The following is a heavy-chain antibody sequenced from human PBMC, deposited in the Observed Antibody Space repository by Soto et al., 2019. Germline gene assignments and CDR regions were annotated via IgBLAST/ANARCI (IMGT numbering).Heavy chain of an antibody. CDR3: ARGGRKADAFDI. Sequence: QVQLVESGGGVVQPGRSLRLSCAASGFTFSSYAMHWVRQAPGKGLEWVAVISYDGSNKYYADSVKGRFTISRDNSKNTLDLQMNSLRAEDTAVYYCARGGRKADAFDILGQGTMVTVSS. V-gene: IGHV3-30-3*01. D-gene: IGHD5-12*01. J-gene: IGHJ3*02. CDR1: GFTFSSYA. CDR2: ISYDGSNK.